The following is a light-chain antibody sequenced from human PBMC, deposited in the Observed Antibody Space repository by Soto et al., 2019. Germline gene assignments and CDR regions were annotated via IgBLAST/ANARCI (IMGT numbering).Light chain of an antibody. V-gene: IGKV4-1*01. CDR3: QQYYSTPWT. Sequence: DIVMTQSPDSLAVSLGERATINCKSSQRVLYSSNNKNYLAWYQQKPGQPPKLLIYWASTRESGVHDRFSGSGSGTDFTLTISSLQAEDVAVYYCQQYYSTPWTFGQGTKVQIK. CDR2: WAS. CDR1: QRVLYSSNNKNY. J-gene: IGKJ1*01.